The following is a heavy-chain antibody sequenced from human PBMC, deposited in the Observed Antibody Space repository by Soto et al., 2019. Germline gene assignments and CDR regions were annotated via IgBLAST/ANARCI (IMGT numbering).Heavy chain of an antibody. CDR3: ARGFHDSSGYYYPGADY. J-gene: IGHJ4*02. CDR1: GGTFSSYA. CDR2: IIPFFGTA. D-gene: IGHD3-22*01. Sequence: QVQLVQSGAEVKKPGSSVKVSCKASGGTFSSYAISWVRQAPGQGLEWMGGIIPFFGTANYAQKFQGRVTISADEPTSTADTELSSLRSEDTAVYYCARGFHDSSGYYYPGADYWGQGNLVTVSS. V-gene: IGHV1-69*01.